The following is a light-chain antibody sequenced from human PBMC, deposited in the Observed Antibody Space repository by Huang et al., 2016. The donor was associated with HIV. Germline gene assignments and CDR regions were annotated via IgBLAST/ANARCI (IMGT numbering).Light chain of an antibody. V-gene: IGKV3-11*01. Sequence: EIVLTQSPATLSLSPGERVTLSCRASQSVSSYLAWYQQKPGQAPRRLIYEAFNRATGSPARFSGSGSGTDFTLTISSLEPEDFAVYYCQQRSNWPLTFGGGTKVEIK. CDR2: EAF. J-gene: IGKJ4*01. CDR1: QSVSSY. CDR3: QQRSNWPLT.